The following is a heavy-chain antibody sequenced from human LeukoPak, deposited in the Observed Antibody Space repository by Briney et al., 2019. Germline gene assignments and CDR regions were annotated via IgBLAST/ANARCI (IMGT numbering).Heavy chain of an antibody. Sequence: PSETLSLTCAVYGGSFSGYYWSWIRQPPGKGLEWIGEINHSGSTNYNPSLKSRVTISVDTSKNQFSLKLSSVTAADTAVYYCARVVRVGATYDFDYWGQGTLVTVPS. J-gene: IGHJ4*02. V-gene: IGHV4-34*01. CDR3: ARVVRVGATYDFDY. CDR2: INHSGST. CDR1: GGSFSGYY. D-gene: IGHD1-26*01.